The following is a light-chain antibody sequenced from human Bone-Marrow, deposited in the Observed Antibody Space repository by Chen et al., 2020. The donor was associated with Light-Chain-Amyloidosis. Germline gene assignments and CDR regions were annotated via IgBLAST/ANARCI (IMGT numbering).Light chain of an antibody. CDR3: QSADSSRTYEVI. V-gene: IGLV3-25*03. CDR1: DLPTKY. Sequence: SYELTQPPSVSVSPGQTARITCSGDDLPTKYAYWYQQKPGQAPVLVIHRDTERPSGISERFSGSSSVTTATLTFSGVQPEDEEYYHCQSADSSRTYEVIFGGGTKLTVL. CDR2: RDT. J-gene: IGLJ2*01.